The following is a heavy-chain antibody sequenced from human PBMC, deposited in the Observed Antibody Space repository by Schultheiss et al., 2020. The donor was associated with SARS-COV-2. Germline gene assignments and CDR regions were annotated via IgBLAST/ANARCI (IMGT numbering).Heavy chain of an antibody. Sequence: ASVKVSCKASGYTFTSYYMHWVRQAPGQGLEWMGIINPSGGSTSYAQKFQGRVTMTRDTSTSTVCMELSSLRSEDTAVYYCARGDYDYVWGSYRPFVYWGQGTLVTVSS. CDR3: ARGDYDYVWGSYRPFVY. J-gene: IGHJ4*02. CDR1: GYTFTSYY. D-gene: IGHD3-16*02. V-gene: IGHV1-46*01. CDR2: INPSGGST.